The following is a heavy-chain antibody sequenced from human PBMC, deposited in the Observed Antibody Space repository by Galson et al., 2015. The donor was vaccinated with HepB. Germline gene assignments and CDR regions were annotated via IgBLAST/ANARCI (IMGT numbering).Heavy chain of an antibody. D-gene: IGHD3-9*01. CDR2: IYPGDSDT. V-gene: IGHV5-51*01. Sequence: QSGAEVKKPGESLKISCKGSGYSFTSYWIGWVRQMPGKGLEWMGIIYPGDSDTRYSPSFQGQVTISADKSISTAYLQWSSLKASDTAMYYCARGLPDYDILTGYYKGYYYYGMDVWGQGTTVTVSS. CDR1: GYSFTSYW. CDR3: ARGLPDYDILTGYYKGYYYYGMDV. J-gene: IGHJ6*02.